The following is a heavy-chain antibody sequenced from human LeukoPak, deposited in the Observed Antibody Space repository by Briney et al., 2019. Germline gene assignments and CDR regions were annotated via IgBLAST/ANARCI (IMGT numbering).Heavy chain of an antibody. CDR1: GFNFISYA. D-gene: IGHD5-12*01. CDR3: AKGHIVATPELDP. Sequence: GGSLRLSCAASGFNFISYAMSWVRQAPGKGLEWVSGVSGSGGSTYYADSVKGRFTISRDNSKNTLYLQMNSLRAEDTAVYYCAKGHIVATPELDPWGQGTLVTVSS. CDR2: VSGSGGST. J-gene: IGHJ5*02. V-gene: IGHV3-23*01.